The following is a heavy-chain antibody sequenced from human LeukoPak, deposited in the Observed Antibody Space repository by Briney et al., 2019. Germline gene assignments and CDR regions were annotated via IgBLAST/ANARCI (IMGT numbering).Heavy chain of an antibody. CDR2: ISSSSSYI. D-gene: IGHD1-26*01. J-gene: IGHJ4*02. Sequence: PGGSLRLSCAASGFTFSSYSMNWVRQAPGKGLEWVSSISSSSSYIYYADSVKGRFTISRDNAKNSLYLQMNSLRAEDTAVYYWARDHRGSYRPRFDYWGQGTLVTVSS. CDR1: GFTFSSYS. CDR3: ARDHRGSYRPRFDY. V-gene: IGHV3-21*01.